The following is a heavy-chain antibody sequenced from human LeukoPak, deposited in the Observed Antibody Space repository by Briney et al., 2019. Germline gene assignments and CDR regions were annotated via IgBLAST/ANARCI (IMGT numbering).Heavy chain of an antibody. CDR2: ISGSSSHV. D-gene: IGHD3-22*01. CDR1: GFSFSIYN. Sequence: SGGSLRLSCEASGFSFSIYNMNWVRLAPGKGLEWVSSISGSSSHVWYADSVKGRFTSSRDNAKNSLYLQMSSLRVEDTAVYYCARDQYYSDSSGYPYDIWGQGTMVTVS. V-gene: IGHV3-21*01. J-gene: IGHJ3*02. CDR3: ARDQYYSDSSGYPYDI.